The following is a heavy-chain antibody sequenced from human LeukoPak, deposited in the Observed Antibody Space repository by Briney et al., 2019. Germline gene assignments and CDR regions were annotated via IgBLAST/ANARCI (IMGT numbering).Heavy chain of an antibody. CDR1: GFTASSNY. V-gene: IGHV3-66*01. J-gene: IGHJ4*02. Sequence: GGSPRLSCAASGFTASSNYMSWVRQAPGKGLEWVSVIYSGGSTYYADSVKGRFTISRDNSKNTLYLQMNSLRAEDTAVYYCARGGFGELLYYFDYWGQGTLVTVSS. CDR2: IYSGGST. CDR3: ARGGFGELLYYFDY. D-gene: IGHD3-10*01.